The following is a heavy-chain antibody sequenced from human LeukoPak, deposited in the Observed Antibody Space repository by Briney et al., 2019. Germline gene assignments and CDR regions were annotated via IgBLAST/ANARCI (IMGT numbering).Heavy chain of an antibody. V-gene: IGHV1-69*13. J-gene: IGHJ4*02. CDR1: RGTFSSYA. CDR2: IIPIFGKA. D-gene: IGHD3-22*01. CDR3: AKDSRGYQDYFDY. Sequence: ASVKVSCKASRGTFSSYAISWVRQAPGQGLEWMGGIIPIFGKANYAQKFQGRVTITADESTSTAYMELSSLRSEDTAVYYCAKDSRGYQDYFDYWGQGTLVTVSS.